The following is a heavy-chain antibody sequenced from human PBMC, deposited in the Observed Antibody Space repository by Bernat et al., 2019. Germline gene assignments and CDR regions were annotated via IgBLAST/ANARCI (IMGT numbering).Heavy chain of an antibody. CDR2: IYYSGST. J-gene: IGHJ4*02. CDR1: GGSISSSSYY. D-gene: IGHD6-13*01. V-gene: IGHV4-39*01. CDR3: ARLANWIRSSWYPDY. Sequence: QLQLQESGPGLVKPSETLSLTCTVSGGSISSSSYYWGWIRQPPGKGLEWIGSIYYSGSTYYNPSLKSRVTISVDTSKNQFSLKLSSVTAADTAVYYCARLANWIRSSWYPDYWGQGTLVTVSS.